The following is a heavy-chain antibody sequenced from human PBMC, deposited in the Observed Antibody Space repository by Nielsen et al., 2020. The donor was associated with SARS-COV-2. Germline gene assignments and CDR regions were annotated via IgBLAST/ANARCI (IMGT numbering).Heavy chain of an antibody. CDR3: AKAVATVYFDY. D-gene: IGHD5-12*01. V-gene: IGHV3-23*01. J-gene: IGHJ4*02. Sequence: VRQAPGKGLEWVSAISGSGGSTYYADSVKGRFTISRDNSKNTLYLQMNSLRAEDTAVYYCAKAVATVYFDYWGQGTLVTVSS. CDR2: ISGSGGST.